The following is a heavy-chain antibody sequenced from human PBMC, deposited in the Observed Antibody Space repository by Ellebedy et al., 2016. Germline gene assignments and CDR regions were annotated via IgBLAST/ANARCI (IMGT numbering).Heavy chain of an antibody. CDR1: GFTFSYYA. CDR3: ARVDGSSRWYYFDY. V-gene: IGHV3-33*01. J-gene: IGHJ4*02. D-gene: IGHD6-13*01. Sequence: GESLKISCAASGFTFSYYAMHWVRQAPGKGLEWVAVIWFDGTNKYYADSVKGRFTISSDVSKNTLYLQMNSLSDEYTAVYYCARVDGSSRWYYFDYWGQGTLVTVSS. CDR2: IWFDGTNK.